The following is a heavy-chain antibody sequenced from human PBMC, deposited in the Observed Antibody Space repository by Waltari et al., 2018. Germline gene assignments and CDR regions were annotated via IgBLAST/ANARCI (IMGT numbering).Heavy chain of an antibody. CDR3: ASHRVAERTYGDFHR. J-gene: IGHJ1*01. V-gene: IGHV3-7*01. D-gene: IGHD5-12*01. Sequence: EVQLVESGGGLVQPGGSLRLSCAASGFTFSNNWMTWVRQAPGKGLDWVANINQDGSEKYSVESVKGRFTISRDNAKNSLYLQLNSLRAEDTAVYYCASHRVAERTYGDFHRWGQGTLVTVSS. CDR1: GFTFSNNW. CDR2: INQDGSEK.